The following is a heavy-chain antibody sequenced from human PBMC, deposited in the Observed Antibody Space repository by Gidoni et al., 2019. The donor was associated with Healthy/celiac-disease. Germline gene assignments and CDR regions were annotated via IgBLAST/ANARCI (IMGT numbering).Heavy chain of an antibody. D-gene: IGHD5-12*01. CDR3: ARHPVSGRWLQLSWFDP. J-gene: IGHJ5*02. V-gene: IGHV5-51*01. CDR2: IYPGDSDT. CDR1: GYRFTSYW. Sequence: EVQLVQSGAEVKKHGESLKIPCKGSGYRFTSYWLGWVRQMPGKGLEWMGIIYPGDSDTRYSPSFQGQVTISADKSISTAYLQWSSLKASDTAMYYCARHPVSGRWLQLSWFDPWGQGTLVTVSS.